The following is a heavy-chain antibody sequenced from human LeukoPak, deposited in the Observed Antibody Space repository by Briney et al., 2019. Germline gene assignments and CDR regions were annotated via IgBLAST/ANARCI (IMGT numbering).Heavy chain of an antibody. CDR2: ISSGSSTI. D-gene: IGHD3-16*02. CDR1: GFPFSEYS. Sequence: PGGSLRLSCAASGFPFSEYSMNWVRQAPGKGLEWISYISSGSSTIFYADFVRGRFTISRDNAKDSVYLQMNSLRDEDTAVYYCARDWGSLYYLDYWGQGTLVTVSS. J-gene: IGHJ4*02. CDR3: ARDWGSLYYLDY. V-gene: IGHV3-48*02.